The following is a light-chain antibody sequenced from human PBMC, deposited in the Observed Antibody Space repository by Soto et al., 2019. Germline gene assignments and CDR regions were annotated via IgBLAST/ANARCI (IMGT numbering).Light chain of an antibody. CDR3: QQSYSTPWT. CDR2: GAS. V-gene: IGKV1-39*01. Sequence: DIQMTQSPSSLSASAGDRVTITCRASQSNSNYLNWFQQKPGKAPNLLIYGASSLQSGVPSRFSGGGSGTDFTLTNSSLQPEDFATYYCQQSYSTPWTFGQGTKVEIK. CDR1: QSNSNY. J-gene: IGKJ1*01.